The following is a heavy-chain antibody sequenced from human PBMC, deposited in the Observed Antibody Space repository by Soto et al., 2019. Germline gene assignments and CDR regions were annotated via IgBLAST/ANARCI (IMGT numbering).Heavy chain of an antibody. D-gene: IGHD6-19*01. J-gene: IGHJ4*02. CDR2: IYWDDDK. CDR3: AHIVVAGLGYYFDY. V-gene: IGHV2-5*02. Sequence: QITLKESGPTLVKPTQTLTLTCTFSGFSLSSTRMAVGWIRQPPGKALEWLALIYWDDDKRYSPFLKSRLTNTQDTSKNQVALTMSNMDPVDTARYYCAHIVVAGLGYYFDYWGQGTLVTVSS. CDR1: GFSLSSTRMA.